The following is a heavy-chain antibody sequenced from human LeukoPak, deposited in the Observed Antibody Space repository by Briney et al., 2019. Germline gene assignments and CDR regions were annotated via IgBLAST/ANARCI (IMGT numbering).Heavy chain of an antibody. Sequence: ASVKVSCKASGYTFTGYYIHWVRQAPGQGLEWMGWINPNSGGTNYAQNFQGRVTMTRDTSISTAYLEVSRLRSDDTAVYYCARSRLLRYFAFYIWGQGTMVTVSS. D-gene: IGHD3-9*01. CDR3: ARSRLLRYFAFYI. V-gene: IGHV1-2*02. CDR2: INPNSGGT. CDR1: GYTFTGYY. J-gene: IGHJ3*02.